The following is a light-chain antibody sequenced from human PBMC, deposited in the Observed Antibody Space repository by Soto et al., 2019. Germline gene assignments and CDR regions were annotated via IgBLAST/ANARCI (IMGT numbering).Light chain of an antibody. V-gene: IGLV2-23*01. J-gene: IGLJ1*01. CDR3: CSYAGSSTYV. Sequence: QSALTQPASVSGSPGQSITISCTGTSSDVGSYNLVSWYQQHPGKAPKLMIYEGSKRPSGVSNRFSGSKSGNTASPTISGLQAEDEADYYCCSYAGSSTYVFGTGT. CDR1: SSDVGSYNL. CDR2: EGS.